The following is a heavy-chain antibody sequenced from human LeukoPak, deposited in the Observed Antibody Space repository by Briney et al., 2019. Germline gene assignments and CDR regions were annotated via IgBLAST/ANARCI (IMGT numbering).Heavy chain of an antibody. CDR2: IITIFGTA. Sequence: SVKVSCKASGGTFSSYAISWVRQGPGQGLEWMGGIITIFGTANYAQKFQGRVTITADESTSTAYMELSSLRSEDTAVYYCARDQGNTAMALDYWGQGTLVTVSS. CDR3: ARDQGNTAMALDY. CDR1: GGTFSSYA. D-gene: IGHD5-18*01. V-gene: IGHV1-69*13. J-gene: IGHJ4*02.